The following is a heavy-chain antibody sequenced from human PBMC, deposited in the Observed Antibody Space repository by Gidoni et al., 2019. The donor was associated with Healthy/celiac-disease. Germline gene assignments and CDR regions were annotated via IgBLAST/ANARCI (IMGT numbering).Heavy chain of an antibody. CDR1: GGSIRSRSYY. CDR3: ARHYLTYTTYYDYVWGSYRYYYYGMDV. CDR2: IYYSGCT. V-gene: IGHV4-39*01. Sequence: QLQLQESGPGLVKPSENLSLTCTVSGGSIRSRSYYWCWIRQPPGKGMEGVGSIYYSGCTYYNPSLKSRVTISVDTSKNQFSLKLSSVTAADTAVYYCARHYLTYTTYYDYVWGSYRYYYYGMDVWGQGTTVTVSS. D-gene: IGHD3-16*02. J-gene: IGHJ6*02.